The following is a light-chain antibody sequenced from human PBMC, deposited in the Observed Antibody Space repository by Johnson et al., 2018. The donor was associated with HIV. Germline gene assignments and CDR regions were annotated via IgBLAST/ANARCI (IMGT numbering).Light chain of an antibody. V-gene: IGLV1-51*01. CDR1: SSNIGNNF. CDR3: GTWDSSLSVYV. CDR2: DTS. J-gene: IGLJ1*01. Sequence: QSVLTQPPSVSAAPGQRVTISCSGSSSNIGNNFVSWYQQLPGTAPKVLIYDTSKRPSGIPDRFSGSKSGTSATLGITGLQTGDEADYYCGTWDSSLSVYVFGPGTKVTVL.